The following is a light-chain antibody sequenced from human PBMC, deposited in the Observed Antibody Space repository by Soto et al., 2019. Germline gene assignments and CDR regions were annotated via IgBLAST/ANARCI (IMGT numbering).Light chain of an antibody. J-gene: IGKJ1*01. V-gene: IGKV1-27*01. CDR1: QGISNH. CDR2: AAS. CDR3: LKYNSAPPWT. Sequence: DIQMTQSPSSLSASVGDRVTIPCRASQGISNHLAWYQQKPGKLPKLLVYAASTLHSGVPSRVSGSGSGSDFTRTISILQREDVATYFCLKYNSAPPWTVGQLTQVAIK.